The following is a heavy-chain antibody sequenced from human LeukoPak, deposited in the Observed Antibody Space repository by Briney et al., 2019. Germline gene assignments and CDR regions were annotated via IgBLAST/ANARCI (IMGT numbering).Heavy chain of an antibody. V-gene: IGHV3-74*03. J-gene: IGHJ4*02. CDR3: ARVHGVTPSY. D-gene: IGHD2-21*02. Sequence: GGSLRISCAASGFTFSSYWMHWVRQAPGKGLVWVARINSDGYSITYADSVKGRFTISRDNAKKTLYLQMSSLRAEDTAVYYCARVHGVTPSYWGQGTLVTVSS. CDR2: INSDGYSI. CDR1: GFTFSSYW.